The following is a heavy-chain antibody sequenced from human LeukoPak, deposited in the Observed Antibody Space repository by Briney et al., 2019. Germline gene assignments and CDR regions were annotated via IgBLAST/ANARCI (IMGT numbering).Heavy chain of an antibody. V-gene: IGHV1-46*01. J-gene: IGHJ4*02. CDR2: INPSGGST. CDR1: GYTFTSYY. Sequence: GASVKVSCKVSGYTFTSYYMHWVRQAPGQGLEWMGIINPSGGSTSYAQKFQGRVTMTRDMSTSTVYMELSSLRSEDTAVYYCPREDVVPAATFDYWGQGTLVTVSS. D-gene: IGHD2-2*01. CDR3: PREDVVPAATFDY.